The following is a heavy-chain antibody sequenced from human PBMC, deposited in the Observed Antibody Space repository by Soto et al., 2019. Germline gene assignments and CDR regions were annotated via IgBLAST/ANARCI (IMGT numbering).Heavy chain of an antibody. D-gene: IGHD2-15*01. Sequence: GMGLEWVAVIWYDGSNKYYADSVKGRFTISRDNSKNTLYLQMNSLRAEDTAVYYCVSFQVVVVIRALRKVSASLLNRSSDL. V-gene: IGHV3-33*01. CDR2: IWYDGSNK. J-gene: IGHJ2*01. CDR3: VSFQVVVVIRALRKVSASLLNRSSDL.